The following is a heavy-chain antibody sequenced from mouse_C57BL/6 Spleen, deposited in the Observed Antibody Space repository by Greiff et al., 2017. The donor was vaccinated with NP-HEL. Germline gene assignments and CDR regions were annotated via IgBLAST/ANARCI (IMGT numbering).Heavy chain of an antibody. CDR2: IHPNSGST. J-gene: IGHJ2*01. D-gene: IGHD1-1*01. CDR1: GYTFTSYW. CDR3: ARSPFITTVVVDY. V-gene: IGHV1-64*01. Sequence: QVQLKESGAELVKPGASVKLSCKASGYTFTSYWMHWVKQRPGQGLEWIGMIHPNSGSTNYNEKFKSKATLTVDKSSSTAYMQLSSLTSEDSAVYYCARSPFITTVVVDYWGQGTTLTVSS.